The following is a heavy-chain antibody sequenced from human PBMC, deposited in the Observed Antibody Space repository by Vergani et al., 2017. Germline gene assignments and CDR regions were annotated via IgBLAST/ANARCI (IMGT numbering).Heavy chain of an antibody. CDR1: GFTFSSYS. V-gene: IGHV3-48*01. CDR2: ISSSSSTI. Sequence: EVQLVESGGGLVQPGGSLRLSCAASGFTFSSYSMNWVRQAPGKGLEWVSYISSSSSTIYYAGSVKGRFTISRDNAKNSLYLQMNSLRAEDTAVYYCARAARGYSYGNFDYWGQGTLVTVSS. J-gene: IGHJ4*02. D-gene: IGHD5-18*01. CDR3: ARAARGYSYGNFDY.